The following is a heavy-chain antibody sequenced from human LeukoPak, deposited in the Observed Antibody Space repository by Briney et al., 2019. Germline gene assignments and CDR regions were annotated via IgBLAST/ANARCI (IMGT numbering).Heavy chain of an antibody. V-gene: IGHV3-74*01. CDR3: AKAGGVAVAAFFDN. D-gene: IGHD6-19*01. Sequence: GGSLRLSCAASGFTFGSYWMHWVRQAPGKGLVWVSRINSDGSSTSYADSVKGRFTISRDNAKNTLYLQMNSLRAEDTAVYYCAKAGGVAVAAFFDNWGQGTLVTVSS. J-gene: IGHJ4*02. CDR2: INSDGSST. CDR1: GFTFGSYW.